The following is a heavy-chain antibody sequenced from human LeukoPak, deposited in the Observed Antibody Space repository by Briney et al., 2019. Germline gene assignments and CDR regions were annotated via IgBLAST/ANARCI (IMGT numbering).Heavy chain of an antibody. V-gene: IGHV3-30*02. J-gene: IGHJ6*03. CDR2: IRYDGSNK. D-gene: IGHD6-13*01. CDR3: AKDQREGSSWYRYMDV. Sequence: GGSLRLSCAASGFTFSSYSMNWVRQAPGKGLEWVAFIRYDGSNKYYADSVKGRFTISRDISKNTLYLQMNSLRPEDTSVYYCAKDQREGSSWYRYMDVWGKGTTVTVSS. CDR1: GFTFSSYS.